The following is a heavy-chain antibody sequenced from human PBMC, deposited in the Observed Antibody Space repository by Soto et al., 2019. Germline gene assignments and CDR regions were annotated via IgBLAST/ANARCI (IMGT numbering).Heavy chain of an antibody. CDR3: ARDRVSWNDI. D-gene: IGHD1-1*01. J-gene: IGHJ3*02. CDR2: IYYSGST. V-gene: IGHV4-30-4*01. Sequence: QVQLQESGPGLVKPSQTLSLTCSVSGGSISIDKHYWSWIRQPPGKGLEWIGYIYYSGSTYYNPSLKSRVTISVDTSKNQFSLKLSSVTAADTAVYYCARDRVSWNDIWGQGTMVTVSS. CDR1: GGSISIDKHY.